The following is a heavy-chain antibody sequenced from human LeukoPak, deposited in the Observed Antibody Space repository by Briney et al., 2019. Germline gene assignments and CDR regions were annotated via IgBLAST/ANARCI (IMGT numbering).Heavy chain of an antibody. D-gene: IGHD3-10*01. CDR1: GGSIISNTYC. Sequence: SETLSLTCTVSGGSIISNTYCWGWIRQPPGKGLEWIVSFCYSGSTYSNPSLKSRVTISVDTSKYQFSLKLSSVTAADTAVYYCARLFPLMVRGVSDAFDIWGQGTMVTVSS. CDR3: ARLFPLMVRGVSDAFDI. V-gene: IGHV4-39*01. CDR2: FCYSGST. J-gene: IGHJ3*02.